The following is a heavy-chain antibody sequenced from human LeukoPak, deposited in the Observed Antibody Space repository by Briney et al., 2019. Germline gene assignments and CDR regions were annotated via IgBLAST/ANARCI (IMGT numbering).Heavy chain of an antibody. J-gene: IGHJ6*02. V-gene: IGHV3-30-3*01. D-gene: IGHD5-18*01. CDR3: ARDKDTRMRIRAFAYYYGMDV. CDR1: GFTFSSYA. Sequence: GGSLRLSCAASGFTFSSYAMHWVRQAPGRGLEWVAVISYHGSNKYYADSVKGRFTISRDNSKNTLYLQMNSLRAEDTAVYYCARDKDTRMRIRAFAYYYGMDVWGQGTTVTVSS. CDR2: ISYHGSNK.